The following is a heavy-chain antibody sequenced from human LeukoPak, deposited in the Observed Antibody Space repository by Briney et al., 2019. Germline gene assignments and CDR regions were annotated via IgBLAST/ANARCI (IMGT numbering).Heavy chain of an antibody. CDR2: ISSSSSYI. J-gene: IGHJ4*02. Sequence: GGSLRLSCAVSGFTFTSYWMSWVRQAPGKGLEWVSSISSSSSYIYYADSVKGRFTISRDNAKNSLYLQMNSLRAEDTAVYYCARDLGYCSGGSCTNYWGQGTLVTVSS. D-gene: IGHD2-15*01. V-gene: IGHV3-21*01. CDR3: ARDLGYCSGGSCTNY. CDR1: GFTFTSYW.